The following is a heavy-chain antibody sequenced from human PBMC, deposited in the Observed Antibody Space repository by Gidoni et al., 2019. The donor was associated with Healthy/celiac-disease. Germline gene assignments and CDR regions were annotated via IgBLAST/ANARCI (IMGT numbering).Heavy chain of an antibody. D-gene: IGHD2-2*01. J-gene: IGHJ5*02. CDR3: ARGGSCSDTSCHNWFDP. CDR1: GGSFSGSY. CDR2: INHSGST. V-gene: IGHV4-34*01. Sequence: QVQLQQWGAGLLKPSAPLSLTCAVYGGSFSGSYWNWIRQPPGKGLEWIGEINHSGSTNYNPSLKSRVTISLDTFKNQFSLRLSSVTAADTAVYYCARGGSCSDTSCHNWFDPWGQGTLVTVSS.